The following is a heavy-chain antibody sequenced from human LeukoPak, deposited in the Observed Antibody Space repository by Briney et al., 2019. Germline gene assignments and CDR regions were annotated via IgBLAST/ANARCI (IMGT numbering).Heavy chain of an antibody. Sequence: PSETLSLTCTVSGGSISSYYWSWIRQPPGKGLEWIGYIYYSGSTSYNPSLKSRVTISVDTSKKQFSLKLSSVTAADTAFYYCARATKRQLLGAFDIWGQGTMVTVSS. J-gene: IGHJ3*02. CDR3: ARATKRQLLGAFDI. CDR1: GGSISSYY. D-gene: IGHD1-1*01. CDR2: IYYSGST. V-gene: IGHV4-59*01.